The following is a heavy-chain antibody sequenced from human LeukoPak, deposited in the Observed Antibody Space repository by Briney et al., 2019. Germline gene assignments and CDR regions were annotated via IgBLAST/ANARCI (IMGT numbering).Heavy chain of an antibody. D-gene: IGHD6-13*01. V-gene: IGHV4-39*01. CDR1: GGSISSSSYY. Sequence: SETLSLTCTVSGGSISSSSYYWGWIRQPPGKGLEWIGSIYYSGSTYYNPSLKSRVTISVDTSKNQFSLKLSSVTAADTAVYYCARQSFDSSSWSYDYWGQGTLVTVST. J-gene: IGHJ4*02. CDR2: IYYSGST. CDR3: ARQSFDSSSWSYDY.